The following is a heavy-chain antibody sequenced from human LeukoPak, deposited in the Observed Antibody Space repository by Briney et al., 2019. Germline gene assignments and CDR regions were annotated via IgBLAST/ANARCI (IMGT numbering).Heavy chain of an antibody. J-gene: IGHJ5*02. V-gene: IGHV3-30-3*01. CDR2: ISYDGDKQ. CDR1: GFTFNTFA. D-gene: IGHD1-26*01. CDR3: ARESHEGATRAYNWFDP. Sequence: GGSLRLSCAATGFTFNTFAMHWVRQAPGKGLEWLGLISYDGDKQIYPASVKGRFSFSRDNSNNTLYLQMNNLRPEDTALYYCARESHEGATRAYNWFDPWGQGTLVTVSS.